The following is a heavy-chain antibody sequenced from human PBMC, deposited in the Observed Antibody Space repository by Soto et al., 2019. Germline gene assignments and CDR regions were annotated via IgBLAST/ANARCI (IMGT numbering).Heavy chain of an antibody. Sequence: SETLSLTCAISGDSNTSTTYLWSWIRQPPGKGLEWIGSVYDSANTFYNPSLKSRLTLSVDTSKRQFSLKLRSVTAADTATYYCASQYSHYDNNGHFIFAYWDNWAQGALVTVSS. CDR1: GDSNTSTTYL. CDR2: VYDSANT. D-gene: IGHD2-21*01. V-gene: IGHV4-39*01. CDR3: ASQYSHYDNNGHFIFAYWDN. J-gene: IGHJ1*01.